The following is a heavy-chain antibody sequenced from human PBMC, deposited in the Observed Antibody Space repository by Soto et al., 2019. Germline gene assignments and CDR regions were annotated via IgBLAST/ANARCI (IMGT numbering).Heavy chain of an antibody. CDR1: GGSISSGGYY. CDR3: ARLVPAAMSVVYGSGLKGVIDY. J-gene: IGHJ4*02. V-gene: IGHV4-31*03. D-gene: IGHD2-2*01. CDR2: IYYSGST. Sequence: QVQLQESGPGPVKPSQTLSLTCTVSGGSISSGGYYWSWIRQHPGKGLEWIGYIYYSGSTYYNPSLKSRVTISVDTSKNQFSLKLSSVTAADTAVYYCARLVPAAMSVVYGSGLKGVIDYWGQGTLVTVSS.